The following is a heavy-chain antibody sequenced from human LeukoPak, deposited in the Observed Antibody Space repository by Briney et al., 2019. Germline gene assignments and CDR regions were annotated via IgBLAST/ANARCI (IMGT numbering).Heavy chain of an antibody. V-gene: IGHV4-59*11. Sequence: PSETLSLTCTVSGGSISSHYWSWIRQPPGKGLEWIGYIYYSGSTNYNPSLKSRVTISVDTSKNQFSLKLSSVTAADTAVYYCARGPTGYNYYYYMDVWGKGTTVTVSS. CDR2: IYYSGST. J-gene: IGHJ6*03. CDR3: ARGPTGYNYYYYMDV. CDR1: GGSISSHY.